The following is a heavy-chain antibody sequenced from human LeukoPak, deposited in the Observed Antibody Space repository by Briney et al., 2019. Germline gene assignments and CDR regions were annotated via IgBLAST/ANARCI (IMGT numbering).Heavy chain of an antibody. CDR1: GFTVSRYG. CDR2: IRYDGNDH. J-gene: IGHJ3*01. D-gene: IGHD1-26*01. Sequence: PGGSLRLSCAGSGFTVSRYGMHWVRQAPGKGLEGVALIRYDGNDHWYGDSAKGRFTISRDNAKDTVYLQMDSPRDEDTAVYYCARWGIVGHDAFHLWGQGAMVTVSS. V-gene: IGHV3-33*01. CDR3: ARWGIVGHDAFHL.